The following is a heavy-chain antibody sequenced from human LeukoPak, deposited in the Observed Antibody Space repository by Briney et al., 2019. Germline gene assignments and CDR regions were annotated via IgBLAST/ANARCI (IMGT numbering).Heavy chain of an antibody. J-gene: IGHJ5*02. CDR1: GYTFTGYY. CDR2: INPNSGGT. Sequence: PVASVKVSCKASGYTFTGYYMHWVRQAPGQGLEWMGWINPNSGGTNYAQKFQGRVTMTRDTSTSTVYMELSSLRSEDTAVYYCARGSKGGYSYGLQRRSLNWFDPWGQGTLVTVSS. D-gene: IGHD5-18*01. CDR3: ARGSKGGYSYGLQRRSLNWFDP. V-gene: IGHV1-2*02.